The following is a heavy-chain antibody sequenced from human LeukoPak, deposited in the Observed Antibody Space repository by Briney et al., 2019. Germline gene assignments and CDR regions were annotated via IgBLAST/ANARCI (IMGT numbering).Heavy chain of an antibody. V-gene: IGHV3-30-3*01. D-gene: IGHD6-13*01. Sequence: PGGSLRLSCAASGFTFSSYAMHWVRQAPGKGLEWVAVISYDGSNKYYADSVKGRFTISRDNPKNTLYLQMNSLRAEDTAVYYCARDSSSWEDYLFDYWGQGTLVTVSS. CDR2: ISYDGSNK. CDR1: GFTFSSYA. J-gene: IGHJ4*02. CDR3: ARDSSSWEDYLFDY.